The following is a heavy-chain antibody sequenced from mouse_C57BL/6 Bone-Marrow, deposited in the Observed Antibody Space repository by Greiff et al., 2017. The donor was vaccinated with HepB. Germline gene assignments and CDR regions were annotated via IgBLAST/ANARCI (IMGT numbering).Heavy chain of an antibody. J-gene: IGHJ4*01. D-gene: IGHD1-1*01. CDR2: IWSGGST. CDR1: GFSLTSYG. CDR3: AKKNYGSFYAMDY. Sequence: VQLVESGPGLVQPSQSLSITCTVSGFSLTSYGVHWVRQPPGKGLEWLGVIWSGGSTDYNAAFISRLSISKDNSKSQVFFKMNSLQADDTAIYYCAKKNYGSFYAMDYWGQGTSVTVSS. V-gene: IGHV2-4*01.